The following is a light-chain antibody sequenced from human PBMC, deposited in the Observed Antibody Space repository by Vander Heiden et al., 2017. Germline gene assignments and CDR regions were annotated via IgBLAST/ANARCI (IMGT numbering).Light chain of an antibody. CDR1: QSVSSSY. CDR2: DAS. CDR3: QQDGSSPLT. V-gene: IGKV3D-20*01. Sequence: EIALTQSPATLSLSPGERATLSCGASQSVSSSYLAWYQQKPGRAPRLLIYDASSRATGIPDRFSGSGSGTDFTLTISRLEPEDFAVYYCQQDGSSPLTFGGRTKVEIK. J-gene: IGKJ4*01.